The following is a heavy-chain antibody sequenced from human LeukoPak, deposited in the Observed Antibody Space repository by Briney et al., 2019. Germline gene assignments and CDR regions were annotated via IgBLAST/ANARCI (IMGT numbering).Heavy chain of an antibody. Sequence: GGSLRLCCAASGFTFSDSYMSWIRQAPGKGLEWVSYISGSSTFTNFADSVRGRFTISRDNAKNSLYLQMNGLRAEDTAVYYCARGRELLGWYFDLWGRGTLVTVSS. J-gene: IGHJ2*01. CDR3: ARGRELLGWYFDL. CDR2: ISGSSTFT. CDR1: GFTFSDSY. V-gene: IGHV3-11*05. D-gene: IGHD1-7*01.